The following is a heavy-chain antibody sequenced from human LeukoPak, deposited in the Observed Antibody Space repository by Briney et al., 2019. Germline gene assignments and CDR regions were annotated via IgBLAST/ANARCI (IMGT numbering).Heavy chain of an antibody. J-gene: IGHJ4*02. CDR3: ARASGIYGSGWYFDY. Sequence: GGSLRLSCAASGFTFNNYVMSWVRQAPGKGLEWVSTINGGGYNTYYADSVKGRFTISRDNTKNTLSLQVNTLRAEDTAVYYCARASGIYGSGWYFDYWGQGTLVTVSS. CDR1: GFTFNNYV. V-gene: IGHV3-23*01. CDR2: INGGGYNT. D-gene: IGHD6-19*01.